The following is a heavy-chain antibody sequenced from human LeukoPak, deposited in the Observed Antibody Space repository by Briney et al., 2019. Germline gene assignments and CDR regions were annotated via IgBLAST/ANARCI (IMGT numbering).Heavy chain of an antibody. CDR1: GGSISSYY. J-gene: IGHJ4*02. D-gene: IGHD1-1*01. Sequence: SETLSLTCTVSGGSISSYYWSWIRQPPGKGLEWIGYIDYSGSTNYNPSLKSRVTMSVDTSKNQFSLKLSPVTAADTAVYYCARDGGNGDYVDYWGQGTLVTVSS. CDR2: IDYSGST. V-gene: IGHV4-59*12. CDR3: ARDGGNGDYVDY.